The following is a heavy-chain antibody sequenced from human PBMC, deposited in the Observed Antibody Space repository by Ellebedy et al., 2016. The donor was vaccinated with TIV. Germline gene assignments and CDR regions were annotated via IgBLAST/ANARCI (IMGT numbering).Heavy chain of an antibody. CDR3: ARVSWYDSSEPIFQH. J-gene: IGHJ1*01. CDR1: GFTVSSNY. CDR2: IYSGGST. V-gene: IGHV3-66*01. D-gene: IGHD3-22*01. Sequence: GESLKISCAASGFTVSSNYMSWVRQAPGKGLEWVSVIYSGGSTYYADSVKGRFTISRDNSKNTLYLQMNSLRAEDTAVYYCARVSWYDSSEPIFQHWGQGTLVTVSS.